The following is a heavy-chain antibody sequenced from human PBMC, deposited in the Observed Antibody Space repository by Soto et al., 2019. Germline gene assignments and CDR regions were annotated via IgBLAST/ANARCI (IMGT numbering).Heavy chain of an antibody. CDR3: ARAVLDSSGCLDY. J-gene: IGHJ4*02. Sequence: PSETLSLTCAVSGGSISSSNWWSWVRQPPGKGLEWIGEIYHSGSTNYNPSLKSRVTISVDKSKNQFSLKLSSVTAAHRAVYYFARAVLDSSGCLDYWGQGSLVTVCS. CDR2: IYHSGST. CDR1: GGSISSSNW. V-gene: IGHV4-4*02. D-gene: IGHD3-22*01.